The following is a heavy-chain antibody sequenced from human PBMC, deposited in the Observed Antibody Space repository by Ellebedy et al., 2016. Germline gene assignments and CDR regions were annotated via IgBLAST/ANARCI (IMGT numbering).Heavy chain of an antibody. CDR1: GFTFSSYW. CDR3: RQGHYADY. J-gene: IGHJ4*02. D-gene: IGHD2-2*01. V-gene: IGHV3-23*01. Sequence: GESLKTSXAASGFTFSSYWMSWVRQAPGKGLEWVATISANGNKRDLADSVQGRFTISRDNFRNTLHLQMNNLRGEDTAVYYCRQGHYADYWGQGTLVTVSS. CDR2: ISANGNKR.